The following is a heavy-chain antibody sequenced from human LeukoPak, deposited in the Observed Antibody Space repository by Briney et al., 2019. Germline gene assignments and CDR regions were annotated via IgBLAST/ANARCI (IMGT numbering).Heavy chain of an antibody. CDR2: INHGGSI. V-gene: IGHV4-34*01. D-gene: IGHD4-23*01. CDR1: GGSFSGDY. Sequence: SETLSLTSAVSGGSFSGDYWSWIRQTPGKGLEWIGEINHGGSINYNPSLKSRVTLSVDTSKNQFSLKLSSVTAADTAVYYCARLMSGGNTEYFDYWGQGTLVTVSS. CDR3: ARLMSGGNTEYFDY. J-gene: IGHJ4*02.